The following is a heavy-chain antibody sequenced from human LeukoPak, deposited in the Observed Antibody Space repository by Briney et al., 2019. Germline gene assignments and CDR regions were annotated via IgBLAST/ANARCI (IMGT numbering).Heavy chain of an antibody. CDR3: ARAPLPHIGVVITFDY. V-gene: IGHV1-8*01. D-gene: IGHD3-22*01. CDR2: MNPNSGNT. Sequence: GASVKVSCKASGYTFTSYDINWVRQATGQGLEWMGWMNPNSGNTGYAQKFQGRVTMTRDTSTSTVYMELSSLRSEDTAVYYCARAPLPHIGVVITFDYWGQGTLVTVSS. J-gene: IGHJ4*02. CDR1: GYTFTSYD.